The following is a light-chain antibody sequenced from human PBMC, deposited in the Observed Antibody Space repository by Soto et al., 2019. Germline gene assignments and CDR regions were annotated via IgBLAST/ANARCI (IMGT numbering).Light chain of an antibody. CDR2: DVS. V-gene: IGLV2-14*01. Sequence: QSALTQPASVSGSPGQSITISCTGTSSDVGGYNYVSWYQQHPGKAPKLMIYDVSNRPSGVSNRFSGSKSGNTASLTISGLQAEDGADYYYTSYTSSSTPVVFGGGPKLTVL. J-gene: IGLJ2*01. CDR3: TSYTSSSTPVV. CDR1: SSDVGGYNY.